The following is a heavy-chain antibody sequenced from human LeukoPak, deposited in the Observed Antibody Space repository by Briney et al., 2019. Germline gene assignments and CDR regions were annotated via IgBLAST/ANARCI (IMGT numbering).Heavy chain of an antibody. D-gene: IGHD5-24*01. CDR2: IYHSGST. Sequence: PSETLSLTCTVSGYSISSGYYWGWIGQPPGKGLEWIGSIYHSGSTYYNPSLKSRVTISVDTSKNQFSLKLSSVTAADTAVYYCARVGDVDMATIFDYWGQGTLVTVSS. CDR3: ARVGDVDMATIFDY. J-gene: IGHJ4*02. V-gene: IGHV4-38-2*02. CDR1: GYSISSGYY.